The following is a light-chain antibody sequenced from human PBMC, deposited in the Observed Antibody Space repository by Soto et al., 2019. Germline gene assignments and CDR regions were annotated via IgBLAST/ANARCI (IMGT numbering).Light chain of an antibody. J-gene: IGKJ3*01. Sequence: EIVMTQSPATLSVSPGERATLSCRASQSVSSNLAWYQQKPGQAPRLLIYGASTRATGIPARFSGSGSGTEFTLTISSLQSEDFADYYCQQYNNWPRISTFGPGTKVDIK. CDR3: QQYNNWPRIST. CDR1: QSVSSN. V-gene: IGKV3-15*01. CDR2: GAS.